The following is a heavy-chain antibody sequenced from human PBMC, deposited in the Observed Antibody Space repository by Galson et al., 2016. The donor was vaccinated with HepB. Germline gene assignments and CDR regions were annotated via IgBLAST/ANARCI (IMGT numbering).Heavy chain of an antibody. Sequence: SLRLSCAASGFTFSSYGMHWVRQAPGKGLEWVAVIWYDGSNKYYADSVKGRFTISRDNSENTLYLQMNSLRAEDTAVYYCARGSNYFDYYYYGMDVWGQGTTVTVS. CDR3: ARGSNYFDYYYYGMDV. J-gene: IGHJ6*02. D-gene: IGHD4-11*01. CDR2: IWYDGSNK. V-gene: IGHV3-33*01. CDR1: GFTFSSYG.